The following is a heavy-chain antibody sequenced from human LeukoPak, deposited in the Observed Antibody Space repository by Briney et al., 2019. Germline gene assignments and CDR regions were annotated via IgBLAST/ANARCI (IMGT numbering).Heavy chain of an antibody. CDR3: ARDPGSSWYDGTKQEYYFDY. V-gene: IGHV4-38-2*02. CDR1: GYSISSGYY. Sequence: SETLSLTCTVSGYSISSGYYWGWIRRPPGKGLEWIGSIYHSGSTYYNPSLKSRVTISVDTSKNQFSLKLSSVTAADTAVYYCARDPGSSWYDGTKQEYYFDYWGQGTLVTVSS. D-gene: IGHD6-13*01. CDR2: IYHSGST. J-gene: IGHJ4*02.